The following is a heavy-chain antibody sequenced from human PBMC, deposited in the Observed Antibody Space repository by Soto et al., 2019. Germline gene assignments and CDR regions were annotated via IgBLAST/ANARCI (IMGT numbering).Heavy chain of an antibody. CDR3: ATTLPSSGYYVVDY. J-gene: IGHJ4*02. CDR1: GYTFTSYG. Sequence: ASVKVSCKASGYTFTSYGISWVRQAPGQGLEWMGWISAYNGNTNYAQKLQGRVTMTTDTSTSTAYMELRSLRSDDTAVYYCATTLPSSGYYVVDYWGQGTLVTVSS. D-gene: IGHD3-22*01. CDR2: ISAYNGNT. V-gene: IGHV1-18*01.